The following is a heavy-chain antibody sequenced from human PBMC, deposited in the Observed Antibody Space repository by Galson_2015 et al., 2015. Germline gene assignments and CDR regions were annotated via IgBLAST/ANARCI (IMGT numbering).Heavy chain of an antibody. V-gene: IGHV3-30*07. CDR1: GFTFSSYA. D-gene: IGHD2-8*02. J-gene: IGHJ4*02. Sequence: SLRLSCAASGFTFSSYAMHWVRQAPGKGLEWVAVISYDGSNKYYADSVKGRFTISRDNAKNSLYLQMNSLRAEDTAVYYCAREHGFYCTGGVCEFDYWGQGTLVTVSS. CDR2: ISYDGSNK. CDR3: AREHGFYCTGGVCEFDY.